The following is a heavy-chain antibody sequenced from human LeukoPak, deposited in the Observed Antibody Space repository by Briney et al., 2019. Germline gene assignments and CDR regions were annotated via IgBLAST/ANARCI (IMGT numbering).Heavy chain of an antibody. Sequence: SETLSLTCTVSGSSINSYYWSWIRQPPGKGLESIGYISYSGSTNSNPSLKSRVTISVDMSKNQFSLKLSSVTAADTAIYYCARGPTTDYFDLWGQGTLVTVSS. D-gene: IGHD4-17*01. V-gene: IGHV4-59*08. CDR2: ISYSGST. CDR1: GSSINSYY. CDR3: ARGPTTDYFDL. J-gene: IGHJ4*02.